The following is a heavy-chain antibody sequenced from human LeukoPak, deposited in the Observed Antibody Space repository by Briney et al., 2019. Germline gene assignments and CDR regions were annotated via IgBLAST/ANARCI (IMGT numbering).Heavy chain of an antibody. J-gene: IGHJ4*02. D-gene: IGHD6-13*01. CDR3: ARHSSSWNPPDY. CDR1: GGSISSYY. Sequence: SETLSLTCTVSGGSISSYYWSWTRQPPGKGLEWIEYIYYSGNTNYNPSLKSRVTISVDTSKNQFSPRLSSVTAADTAVYYCARHSSSWNPPDYWGQGTLVTVSS. V-gene: IGHV4-59*08. CDR2: IYYSGNT.